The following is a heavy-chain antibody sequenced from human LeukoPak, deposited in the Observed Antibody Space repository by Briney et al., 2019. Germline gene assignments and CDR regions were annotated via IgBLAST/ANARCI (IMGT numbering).Heavy chain of an antibody. CDR1: GFIFRTYG. J-gene: IGHJ6*02. CDR3: ARGVRSYAHYGMDV. CDR2: IWFDGSKR. Sequence: GGSLRLSCAASGFIFRTYGMPWVRQAPGKGLEWVAVIWFDGSKRYYADPVKGRFTISRDNSENTLYLQMNSLRAEDAAVYYCARGVRSYAHYGMDVWGQGTTVAVSS. D-gene: IGHD1-26*01. V-gene: IGHV3-33*01.